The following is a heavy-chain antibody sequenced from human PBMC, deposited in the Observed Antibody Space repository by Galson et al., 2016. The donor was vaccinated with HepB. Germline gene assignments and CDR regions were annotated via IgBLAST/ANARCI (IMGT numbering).Heavy chain of an antibody. CDR3: ARDGRRGYDMDV. J-gene: IGHJ6*02. V-gene: IGHV3-30-3*01. CDR1: GFTFSTYA. Sequence: SLRLSCAASGFTFSTYAMHWVRQAPGKGLEWVAVISYDGSNRYYADSVKGRFTISRDNAKNSLYLQMNSLRDEDTAVYYCARDGRRGYDMDVWGQGTTVTVSS. CDR2: ISYDGSNR.